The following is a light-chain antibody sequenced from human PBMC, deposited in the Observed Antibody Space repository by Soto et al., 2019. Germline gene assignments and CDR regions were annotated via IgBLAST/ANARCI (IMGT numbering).Light chain of an antibody. J-gene: IGLJ2*01. CDR2: RNN. Sequence: QPVLTQPPSASGTPGQRVTISCSGSSSNIGSNYVFWYQHLPGTAPKLLIYRNNQRPSGVPDRFSGSKSGTSASLAISVLRSEDETDYYCAAWDDSLSGVVFGGGTKLTVL. V-gene: IGLV1-47*01. CDR1: SSNIGSNY. CDR3: AAWDDSLSGVV.